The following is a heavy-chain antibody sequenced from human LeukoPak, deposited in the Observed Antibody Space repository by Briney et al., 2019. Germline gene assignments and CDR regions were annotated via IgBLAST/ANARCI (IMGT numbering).Heavy chain of an antibody. CDR2: INPHSRAT. CDR1: GNDFSDFY. J-gene: IGHJ5*02. Sequence: ASVKVSCKASGNDFSDFYFNWVRRAPGRGLEWVGWINPHSRATHYAQRFRGRVTMEASITTGYMELNSLTSDDTAVYCVTTSVTHTRDPWGQGTLVTVSS. CDR3: TTSVTHTRDP. V-gene: IGHV1-2*02. D-gene: IGHD5/OR15-5a*01.